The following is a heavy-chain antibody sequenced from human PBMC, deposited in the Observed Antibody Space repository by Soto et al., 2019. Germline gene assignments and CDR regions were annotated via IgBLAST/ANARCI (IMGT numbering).Heavy chain of an antibody. CDR3: AREGYYVSGSYNYYYYCGMDV. V-gene: IGHV3-30-3*01. CDR1: GFTFSSYA. J-gene: IGHJ6*02. Sequence: QVQLVESGGGVVQPGRSLRLSCAASGFTFSSYAMHWVRQAPGKGLEWVAVISYDGSNKYYADSVKGRFTIPRDNSKNTLYLQMNSRRAEDTAVYYCAREGYYVSGSYNYYYYCGMDVWGQGTTVTGSS. D-gene: IGHD3-10*01. CDR2: ISYDGSNK.